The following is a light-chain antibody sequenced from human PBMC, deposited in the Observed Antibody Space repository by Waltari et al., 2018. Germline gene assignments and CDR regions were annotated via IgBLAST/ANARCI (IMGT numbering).Light chain of an antibody. CDR2: AAS. CDR1: QSISMY. Sequence: DIQMTQSPSSLSASVGARATITCRASQSISMYLNWYQQKPGRAPKLLIYAASSLQSGVPSRFSGSGSGTDFTLTISSLHPEDFATYYCQQSYSTSGTFGQGTKLEIK. CDR3: QQSYSTSGT. J-gene: IGKJ2*01. V-gene: IGKV1-39*01.